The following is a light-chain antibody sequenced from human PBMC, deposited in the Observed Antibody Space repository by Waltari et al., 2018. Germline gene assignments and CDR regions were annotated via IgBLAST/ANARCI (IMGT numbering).Light chain of an antibody. CDR3: QQYNSYSPPT. CDR1: QSISSW. CDR2: KAS. J-gene: IGKJ1*01. V-gene: IGKV1-5*03. Sequence: DIQMTQSPSTLSASVGDRVTITCRASQSISSWLAWYQQKPGKAHKLLIYKASSLESGVPSRFSGSGSGTEFTLTISSLQPDDFATYYCQQYNSYSPPTFGQGTKVEIK.